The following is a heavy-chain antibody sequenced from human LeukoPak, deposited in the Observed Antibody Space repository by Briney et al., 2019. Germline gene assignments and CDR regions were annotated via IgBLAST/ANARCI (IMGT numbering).Heavy chain of an antibody. D-gene: IGHD5-24*01. Sequence: GGSLRLSCAASGFTFSTYAMSWVRQAPGKGLEWVSTVNGSGGSTHYADSVKGRFTISRDNSKNTLYLQMNSLRPEDTAVYYCARNFRKGYNNCFDYWGQGALVTVSS. J-gene: IGHJ4*02. CDR1: GFTFSTYA. CDR2: VNGSGGST. CDR3: ARNFRKGYNNCFDY. V-gene: IGHV3-23*01.